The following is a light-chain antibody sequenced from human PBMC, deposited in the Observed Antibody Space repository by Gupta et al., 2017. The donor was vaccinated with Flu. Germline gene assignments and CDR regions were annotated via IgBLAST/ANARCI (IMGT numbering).Light chain of an antibody. CDR1: QSVSNC. CDR3: QQQSSNSRDT. Sequence: LSASAGERATITCRASQSVSNCVAWYQQKQAKAPNLLIYNRSLIETGVPPGFSGSRTGTEDSLTISSRQHDDYATEYCQQQSSNSRDTFGQGTKVEIK. CDR2: NRS. V-gene: IGKV1-5*03. J-gene: IGKJ2*01.